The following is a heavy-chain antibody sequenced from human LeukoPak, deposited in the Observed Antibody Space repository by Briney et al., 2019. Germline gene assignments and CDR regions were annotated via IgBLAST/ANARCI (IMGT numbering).Heavy chain of an antibody. Sequence: GASAKVSCKASGYTFTSYGISWVRQAPGRGLEWMGWISAYNGNTNYAQKLQGRVTMTTDTSTSTAYMELRSLRSDDTAVYYCARVPHDFWSGYNYYYYMDVWGKGTTVTVSS. CDR3: ARVPHDFWSGYNYYYYMDV. CDR1: GYTFTSYG. D-gene: IGHD3-3*01. J-gene: IGHJ6*03. V-gene: IGHV1-18*01. CDR2: ISAYNGNT.